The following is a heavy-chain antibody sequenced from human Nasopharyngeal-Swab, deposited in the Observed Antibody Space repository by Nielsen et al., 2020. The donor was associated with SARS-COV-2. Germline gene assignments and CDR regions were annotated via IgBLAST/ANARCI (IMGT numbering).Heavy chain of an antibody. Sequence: GESLKISCAVSGFTFSSYWMSWVRQAPGKGLEWVANIKQDRSEKYYVDSVKGRFTISRDNAKNSLYLQMNSLRAEDTAVYYCARSAARSWFDPWGQGTLVTVSS. CDR2: IKQDRSEK. CDR3: ARSAARSWFDP. J-gene: IGHJ5*02. CDR1: GFTFSSYW. D-gene: IGHD6-6*01. V-gene: IGHV3-7*01.